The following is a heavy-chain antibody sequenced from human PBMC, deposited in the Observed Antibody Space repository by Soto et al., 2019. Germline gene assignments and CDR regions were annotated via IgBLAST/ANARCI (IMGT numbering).Heavy chain of an antibody. CDR3: ARGFPFDY. CDR1: GFTFSSYD. V-gene: IGHV3-48*03. J-gene: IGHJ4*02. CDR2: ISSSGSTI. Sequence: GGSLRLSCAASGFTFSSYDMNLVRQAPGKGLEWVSYISSSGSTISYADAVRGRFTISRDNAKNSLYLQMNSLRAEDTAVYYCARGFPFDYWGQGPLVTVSS.